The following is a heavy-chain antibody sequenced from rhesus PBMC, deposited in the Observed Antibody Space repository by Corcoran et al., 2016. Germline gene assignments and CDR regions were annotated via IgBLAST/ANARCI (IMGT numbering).Heavy chain of an antibody. Sequence: EVQLVESGGGLIQPGGSLRLSCVASGFTFINYDVFWVRQAPGKGLRWVSSITTTSTYIYFADSVGGRFTISRDNAKNSLSLQMSSLRAEDTAVYYCTVYRVIWGQGVPVTVSS. J-gene: IGHJ4*01. CDR3: TVYRVI. CDR2: ITTTSTYI. CDR1: GFTFINYD. D-gene: IGHD1-1-1*01. V-gene: IGHV3S16*01.